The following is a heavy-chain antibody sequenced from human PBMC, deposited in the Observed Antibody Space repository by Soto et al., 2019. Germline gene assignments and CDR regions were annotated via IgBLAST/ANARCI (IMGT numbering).Heavy chain of an antibody. CDR3: ARHGFREYYYGSGSYYNAKWFDP. Sequence: SETLSLTCTVSGGSISSYYWSWIRQPPGKGLEWIGYIYYSGSTNYNPSLKSRVTISVDTSKNQFSLKLSSVTAADTAVYYCARHGFREYYYGSGSYYNAKWFDPWGQGTLVTVSS. CDR1: GGSISSYY. J-gene: IGHJ5*02. CDR2: IYYSGST. D-gene: IGHD3-10*01. V-gene: IGHV4-59*08.